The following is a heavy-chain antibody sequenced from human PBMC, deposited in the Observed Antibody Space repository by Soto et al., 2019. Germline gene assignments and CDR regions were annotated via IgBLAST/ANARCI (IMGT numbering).Heavy chain of an antibody. J-gene: IGHJ6*03. CDR3: TKLLLRYFNWFHPGYMDV. CDR2: ISGSGGST. D-gene: IGHD3-9*01. V-gene: IGHV3-23*01. CDR1: GFTFSSYA. Sequence: PGGSLRLSCAASGFTFSSYAMSWVSQAPGKGLEWVSAISGSGGSTYYADYVKGRFTISRDNSKNTLYLQMNSLRAEDTAVYYCTKLLLRYFNWFHPGYMDVWGKGTTVTVSS.